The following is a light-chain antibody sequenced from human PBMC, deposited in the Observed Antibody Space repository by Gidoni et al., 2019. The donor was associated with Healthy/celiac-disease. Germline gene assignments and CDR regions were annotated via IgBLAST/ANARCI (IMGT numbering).Light chain of an antibody. Sequence: RVTITCRASQSISSYLNWYQQKPGKAPKLLIYAAASLQSGVPSRFTGSGSGTYFTLTISSLQPEDFATYYCQQSYWTPYTFGQGTKLEIK. CDR3: QQSYWTPYT. CDR1: QSISSY. V-gene: IGKV1-39*01. CDR2: AAA. J-gene: IGKJ2*01.